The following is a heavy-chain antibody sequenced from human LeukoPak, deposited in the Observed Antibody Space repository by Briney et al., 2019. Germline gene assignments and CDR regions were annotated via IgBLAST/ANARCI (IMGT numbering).Heavy chain of an antibody. J-gene: IGHJ6*02. CDR3: ARGSGGGSGAYYKDHYYGMDV. D-gene: IGHD3-10*01. V-gene: IGHV4-4*07. CDR1: GXSISTYS. Sequence: PSETLSLTCSVSGXSISTYSWSWIRQPAGNALEWIGRIHRSGRSNYNPSLESRVTMSVDTSNNQFSLKLDSVTAADTAVYYCARGSGGGSGAYYKDHYYGMDVWGPGTTVTVS. CDR2: IHRSGRS.